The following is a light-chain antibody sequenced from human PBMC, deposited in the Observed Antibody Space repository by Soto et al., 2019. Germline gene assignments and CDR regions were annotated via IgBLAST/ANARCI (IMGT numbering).Light chain of an antibody. Sequence: DIQMTQSPSTLSASVGDRVTITCRASQSISTWLAWYQQKPGKAPKLVIYKASSLQSGVPSRFSGSGSGTEFPLTISSLRPDDSATYYCQHYDTYPLTFGGGTKVEIK. CDR1: QSISTW. J-gene: IGKJ4*01. V-gene: IGKV1-5*03. CDR2: KAS. CDR3: QHYDTYPLT.